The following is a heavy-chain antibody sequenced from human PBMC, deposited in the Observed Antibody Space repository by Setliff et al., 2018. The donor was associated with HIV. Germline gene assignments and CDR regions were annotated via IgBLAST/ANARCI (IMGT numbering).Heavy chain of an antibody. J-gene: IGHJ6*02. Sequence: PGGSLRLSCAASGFTFRNYNFNWVRQTPGRGLEWVSSISIGSGAAIYYAESVQGRFTVSRDNSKNSLYLQMNSLGVEDTAVYYCARDYLYYNMYNGSPVYGMDVWGQGTTVTVSS. V-gene: IGHV3-21*01. CDR1: GFTFRNYN. D-gene: IGHD3-10*01. CDR2: ISIGSGAAI. CDR3: ARDYLYYNMYNGSPVYGMDV.